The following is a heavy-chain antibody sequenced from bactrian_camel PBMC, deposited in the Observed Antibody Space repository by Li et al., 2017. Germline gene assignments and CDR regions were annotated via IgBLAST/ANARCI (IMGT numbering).Heavy chain of an antibody. J-gene: IGHJ4*01. CDR3: SAAKYGYDYCSGRSETYTY. CDR2: IYTGDGRT. D-gene: IGHD3*01. V-gene: IGHV3S28*01. CDR1: GFTFSNYY. Sequence: QLVESGGGLVQPGGSLRISCAASGFTFSNYYMSWVRQAPGKGLEWVSTIYTGDGRTNSADSVKGRFTMSRDNAKNTVYLQVNSLKPEDTAMYYCSAAKYGYDYCSGRSETYTYRGQGTQVTVS.